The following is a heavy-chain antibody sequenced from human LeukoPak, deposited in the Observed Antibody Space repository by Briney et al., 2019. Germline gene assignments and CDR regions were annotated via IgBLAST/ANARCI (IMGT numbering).Heavy chain of an antibody. CDR1: GFTFSSYA. J-gene: IGHJ4*02. CDR3: AKVEAQAGYYFDY. V-gene: IGHV3-23*01. CDR2: ISGSGGST. Sequence: GGSLRLSCAASGFTFSSYAMSWVRQAPGKGPEWVSAISGSGGSTYYADSVKGRFTISRDNSKNTLYLQMNSLRAEDTAVYYCAKVEAQAGYYFDYWGQGTLVTVSS.